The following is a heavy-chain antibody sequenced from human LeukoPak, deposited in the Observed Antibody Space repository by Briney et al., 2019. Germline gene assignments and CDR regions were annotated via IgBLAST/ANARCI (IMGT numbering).Heavy chain of an antibody. Sequence: GGSLRLSCAGSGFPFSSHGMNWIRQAPGKGLEWVSSISSSGAYIYYADLVEGRFTISRDNGKNSLYLQMNSLRAEDTAVYYCARGVGNYRYYFDFWGQGTLVTVSS. CDR1: GFPFSSHG. CDR3: ARGVGNYRYYFDF. J-gene: IGHJ4*02. V-gene: IGHV3-21*01. D-gene: IGHD3-22*01. CDR2: ISSSGAYI.